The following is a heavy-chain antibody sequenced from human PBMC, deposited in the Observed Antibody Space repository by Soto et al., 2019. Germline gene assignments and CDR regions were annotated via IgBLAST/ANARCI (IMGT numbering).Heavy chain of an antibody. J-gene: IGHJ4*02. CDR1: GFAFSNHG. Sequence: QGQLVESGGGVVQPGRSLRLSCAASGFAFSNHGMHWVRQAPGKGLEWLAVIVREGSEKFYADSVKGRFTISRDNSKNTLYLEMSSLRAEVTAVYACARDDDYDDNGLDLWGQGTLVTVSS. CDR2: IVREGSEK. V-gene: IGHV3-33*01. CDR3: ARDDDYDDNGLDL. D-gene: IGHD4-17*01.